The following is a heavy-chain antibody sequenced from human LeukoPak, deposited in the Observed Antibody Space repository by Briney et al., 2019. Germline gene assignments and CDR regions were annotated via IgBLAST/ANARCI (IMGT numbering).Heavy chain of an antibody. CDR1: GFTFSSYA. Sequence: PGGSLRLSCAASGFTFSSYAISWVRQAPGKGLEWVAAISGSGGSTYYADSVKGRFTISRDIASNSFFLQMHSLRVEDTAVYFCARTIGYGSGNDQAGGWGQGTLVTVSS. J-gene: IGHJ4*02. V-gene: IGHV3-23*01. CDR3: ARTIGYGSGNDQAGG. CDR2: ISGSGGST. D-gene: IGHD3-10*01.